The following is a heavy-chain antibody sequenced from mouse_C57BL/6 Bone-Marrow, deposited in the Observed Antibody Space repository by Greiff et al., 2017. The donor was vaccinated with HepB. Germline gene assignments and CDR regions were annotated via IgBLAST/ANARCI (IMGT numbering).Heavy chain of an antibody. CDR1: GFTFSSYA. Sequence: EVQRVESGEGLVKPGGSLKLSCAASGFTFSSYAMSWVRQTPEKRLEWVAYISSGGDYIDYADTVKGRVTISRDNARNTLYLQMSSLKSEDTAMYYCTRTYYSNPAWFAYWGQGTLVTVSA. D-gene: IGHD2-5*01. V-gene: IGHV5-9-1*02. J-gene: IGHJ3*01. CDR3: TRTYYSNPAWFAY. CDR2: ISSGGDYI.